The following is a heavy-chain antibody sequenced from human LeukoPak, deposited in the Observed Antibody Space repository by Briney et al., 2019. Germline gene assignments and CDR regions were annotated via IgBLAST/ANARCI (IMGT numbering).Heavy chain of an antibody. CDR3: ARDSSGPLDY. D-gene: IGHD3-22*01. CDR2: ISTSSSYI. Sequence: GGSLRLSCAASGFTFNTYIMNWVRQAPGKGPEWVSSISTSSSYIYYADSVKGRFTISRDNAKNSLYLQMNSLRAEDTAVYYCARDSSGPLDYWGQGTLVTVSS. J-gene: IGHJ4*02. CDR1: GFTFNTYI. V-gene: IGHV3-21*01.